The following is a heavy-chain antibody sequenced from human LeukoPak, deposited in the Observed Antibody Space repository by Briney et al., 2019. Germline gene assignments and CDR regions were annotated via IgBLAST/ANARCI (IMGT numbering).Heavy chain of an antibody. V-gene: IGHV1-69*01. J-gene: IGHJ4*02. Sequence: SVKVSCKASGGTFSSYAISWVRQAPGQGLEWMGGLIPIFGTANYAQKFQGRVTITADESTSTAYMELSSLRSEDTAVYYCARGGTMIVVVPHFDYWGQGTLVTVSS. D-gene: IGHD3-22*01. CDR3: ARGGTMIVVVPHFDY. CDR2: LIPIFGTA. CDR1: GGTFSSYA.